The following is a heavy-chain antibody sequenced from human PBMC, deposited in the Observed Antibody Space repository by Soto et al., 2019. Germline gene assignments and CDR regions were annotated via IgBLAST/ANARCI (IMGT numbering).Heavy chain of an antibody. CDR3: ARLFSSALLTVNWFDP. D-gene: IGHD1-26*01. CDR1: GGSISSTTYY. J-gene: IGHJ5*02. V-gene: IGHV4-39*01. CDR2: IYYSGST. Sequence: SETLSLTCTVSGGSISSTTYYWGWIRQPPGKGLEWIASIYYSGSTYYNPSLKSRVTISVDTSKNQFSLKLSSVTAADTAVYYCARLFSSALLTVNWFDPWGKETLVTVSS.